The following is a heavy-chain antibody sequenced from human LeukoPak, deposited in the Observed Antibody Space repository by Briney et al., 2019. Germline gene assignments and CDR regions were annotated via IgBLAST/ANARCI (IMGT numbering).Heavy chain of an antibody. CDR1: GFIFSSYG. CDR2: VSYDGSNK. V-gene: IGHV3-30*18. D-gene: IGHD4-17*01. J-gene: IGHJ4*02. Sequence: GGSLRLSCAASGFIFSSYGMHWVRQAPGKGLEGVAVVSYDGSNKYYADSVKGRFTISRDNSKNTLYLQMNSLRAEDTAVYYCAKAETVTQRGYFDYWGQGTLVTVSS. CDR3: AKAETVTQRGYFDY.